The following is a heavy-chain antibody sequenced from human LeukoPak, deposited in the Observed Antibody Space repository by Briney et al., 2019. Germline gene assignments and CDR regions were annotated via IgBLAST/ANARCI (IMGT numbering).Heavy chain of an antibody. CDR1: GFTFSTYS. CDR2: ITSSNNYI. V-gene: IGHV3-21*01. D-gene: IGHD3-3*01. J-gene: IGHJ4*02. Sequence: GGSLRLSCAGSGFTFSTYSMNWVRQAPGKGLEWVSSITSSNNYIYYADSMKGRFTISRDNAKNSLYLQMNSLRAEDTAVYYCARDLMRFLEWVNWGQGTLVTVSS. CDR3: ARDLMRFLEWVN.